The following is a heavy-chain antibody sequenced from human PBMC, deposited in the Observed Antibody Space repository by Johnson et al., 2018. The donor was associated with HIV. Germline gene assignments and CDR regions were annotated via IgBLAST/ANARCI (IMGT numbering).Heavy chain of an antibody. CDR2: ISYDGSNK. J-gene: IGHJ3*02. CDR1: GFTFSSYA. V-gene: IGHV3-30*18. CDR3: VKGTMVVIAISGAFDI. Sequence: QVQLVESGGGVVQPGRSLRLSCAASGFTFSSYAMHWVRQAPGKGLEWVAVISYDGSNKYYADSVKGRFTISRDNSKNSLYLQMDSLRPDDTALYYCVKGTMVVIAISGAFDIWGQGTMVTVSS. D-gene: IGHD2-21*01.